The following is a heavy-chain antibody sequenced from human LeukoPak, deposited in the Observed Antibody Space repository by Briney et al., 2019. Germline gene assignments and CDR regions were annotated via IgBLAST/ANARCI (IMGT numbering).Heavy chain of an antibody. CDR1: GFTFSSYE. D-gene: IGHD3-22*01. CDR2: ISSSGSTI. CDR3: ARWIGYDSSGYYYVFDY. Sequence: GGSLRLSCAASGFTFSSYEMNWVRQAPGKGLEWISYISSSGSTIYYADSVKGRFTISRDNAKNSLYLQMNSLRAEDTAVYYCARWIGYDSSGYYYVFDYRGQGTLVTVSS. V-gene: IGHV3-48*03. J-gene: IGHJ4*02.